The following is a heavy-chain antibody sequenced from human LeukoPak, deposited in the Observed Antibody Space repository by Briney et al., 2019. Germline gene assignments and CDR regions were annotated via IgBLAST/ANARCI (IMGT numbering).Heavy chain of an antibody. D-gene: IGHD5-12*01. J-gene: IGHJ4*02. CDR3: ARGRSGYGPDY. Sequence: PWGSLRLSCAASGITFSNYDMHWVRQAPGKGLEWVTFIRFDGSNKYYADSVKGRFTISRDNSKYTLYLQLNSLRPEDTAVYYCARGRSGYGPDYWGQGTLVTVSS. CDR2: IRFDGSNK. V-gene: IGHV3-30*02. CDR1: GITFSNYD.